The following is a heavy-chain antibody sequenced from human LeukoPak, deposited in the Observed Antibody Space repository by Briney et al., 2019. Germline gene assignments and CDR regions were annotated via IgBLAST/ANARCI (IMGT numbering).Heavy chain of an antibody. J-gene: IGHJ4*02. CDR3: ARHIGYSAWNPDY. CDR1: GYNFTSYW. CDR2: IHPYDSDT. D-gene: IGHD5-12*01. V-gene: IGHV5-51*01. Sequence: GEALQISCKASGYNFTSYWIGGVRARPGKGLGWMGIIHPYDSDTRYSPSFQGQVTISADKSISTAYLQWSNLKASDTAMYYCARHIGYSAWNPDYWGQGTLVTVSS.